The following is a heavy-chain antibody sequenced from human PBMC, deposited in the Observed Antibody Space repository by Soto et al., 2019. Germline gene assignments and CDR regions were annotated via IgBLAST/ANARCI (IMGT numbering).Heavy chain of an antibody. Sequence: PSETLSLTCAVYGGSFSGYYWSWIRQPPGKGLEWIGEINHSGSTNYNPSLKSRVTISVDTSKNQFSLKLSSVTAADTAVYYCARVGRIFGVVIYHYYYMVVWGKGTTVTVSS. CDR1: GGSFSGYY. J-gene: IGHJ6*03. CDR3: ARVGRIFGVVIYHYYYMVV. V-gene: IGHV4-34*01. CDR2: INHSGST. D-gene: IGHD3-3*01.